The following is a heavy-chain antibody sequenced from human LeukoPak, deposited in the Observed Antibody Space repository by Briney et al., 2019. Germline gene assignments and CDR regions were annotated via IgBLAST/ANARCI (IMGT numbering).Heavy chain of an antibody. V-gene: IGHV1-18*01. Sequence: ASVKVSCKASGYTFTSFDLSWVRQAPGQGLEWMGWISAYNGDTDYAQKLQGRVTMTTDTSTSTAYMELRSLRSDDTAVYYCAGDRTSKGSSWYYFDYWGQGTLVTVSS. CDR3: AGDRTSKGSSWYYFDY. CDR1: GYTFTSFD. CDR2: ISAYNGDT. D-gene: IGHD6-13*01. J-gene: IGHJ4*02.